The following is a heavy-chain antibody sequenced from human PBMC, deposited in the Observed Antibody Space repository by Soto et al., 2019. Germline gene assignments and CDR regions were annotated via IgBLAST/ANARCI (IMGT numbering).Heavy chain of an antibody. D-gene: IGHD3-10*01. J-gene: IGHJ6*02. CDR3: AKDGRITMVRGVIINPTLGYYGMDV. CDR2: ISGSGGST. Sequence: GGSMRLSCAASGFTFSSYAMSWVRQAPGKGLEWVSAISGSGGSTYYADSVKGRFTISRDNSKNTLYLQMNSLRAEDTAVYYCAKDGRITMVRGVIINPTLGYYGMDVWGQGTTVTVSS. V-gene: IGHV3-23*01. CDR1: GFTFSSYA.